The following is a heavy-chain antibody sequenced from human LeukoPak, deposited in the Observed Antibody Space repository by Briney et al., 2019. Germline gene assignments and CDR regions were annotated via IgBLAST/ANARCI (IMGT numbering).Heavy chain of an antibody. CDR1: GFVFSTHS. J-gene: IGHJ5*01. V-gene: IGHV3-21*01. Sequence: GRSLRLSCAASGFVFSTHSMNWVRQAPGKGLEWVSWISSSNGDIYYADSVRGRFTISRDDAKNSLYLQMNSQRAEDTAVYYCVRDADGGNSWFDSWGQGTLVTVSS. CDR2: ISSSNGDI. CDR3: VRDADGGNSWFDS. D-gene: IGHD4-23*01.